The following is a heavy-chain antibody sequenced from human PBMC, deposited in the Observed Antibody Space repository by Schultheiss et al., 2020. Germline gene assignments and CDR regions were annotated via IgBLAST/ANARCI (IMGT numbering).Heavy chain of an antibody. CDR3: ARAQYDFWSGYAYYYYYGMDV. V-gene: IGHV4-61*02. J-gene: IGHJ6*02. Sequence: SETLSLTCTVSGGSISSGSYYWSWIRQPAGKGLEWIGRIYTSGSTNYNPSLKSRVTISVDASKNQFSLKLSSVTAADTAVYYCARAQYDFWSGYAYYYYYGMDVWGQGTTVTVYS. CDR1: GGSISSGSYY. D-gene: IGHD3-3*01. CDR2: IYTSGST.